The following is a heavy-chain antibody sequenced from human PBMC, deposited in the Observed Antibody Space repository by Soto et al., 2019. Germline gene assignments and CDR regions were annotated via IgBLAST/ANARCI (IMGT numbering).Heavy chain of an antibody. D-gene: IGHD3-22*01. Sequence: ASVKVSCKASGYTFTSYAMHWVRQAPGQRLEWMGWINAGNGNTKYSQKFQGRVTITRDTSASTAYMELSSLRSEDTAVYYCARDGSTYYYDSSGYQDYWGQGTLVTVSS. J-gene: IGHJ4*02. CDR1: GYTFTSYA. CDR3: ARDGSTYYYDSSGYQDY. V-gene: IGHV1-3*01. CDR2: INAGNGNT.